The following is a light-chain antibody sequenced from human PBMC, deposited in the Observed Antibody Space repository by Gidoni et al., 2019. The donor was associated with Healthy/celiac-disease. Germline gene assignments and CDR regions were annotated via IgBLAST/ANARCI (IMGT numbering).Light chain of an antibody. J-gene: IGKJ1*01. CDR1: QSVSSY. CDR2: DAS. Sequence: EIVLTQSPATLSLSPGESATLSCRASQSVSSYLAWYQQKPGQAPRRLIYDASNRATGIPARFSGSGAGTDFTLTISSLEPEDFAVYYCQQRSNWPRTFGQGTKVEIK. V-gene: IGKV3-11*01. CDR3: QQRSNWPRT.